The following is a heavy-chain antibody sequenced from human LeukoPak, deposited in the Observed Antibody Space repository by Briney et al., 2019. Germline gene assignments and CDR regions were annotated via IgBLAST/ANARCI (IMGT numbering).Heavy chain of an antibody. CDR1: GGTFSTYA. CDR2: INPSGGST. J-gene: IGHJ5*02. D-gene: IGHD1-14*01. V-gene: IGHV1-46*01. CDR3: ARDYHSNWVDP. Sequence: ASVKVSCKASGGTFSTYAINWVRQAPGQGLEWMGIINPSGGSTSYAQKFQGRVTMTRDMSTSTVYMELSSLRSEDTAVYYCARDYHSNWVDPWGQGTLVTGSS.